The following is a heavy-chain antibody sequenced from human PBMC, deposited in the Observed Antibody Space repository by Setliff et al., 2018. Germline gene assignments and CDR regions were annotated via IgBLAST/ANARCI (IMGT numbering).Heavy chain of an antibody. D-gene: IGHD3-22*01. J-gene: IGHJ6*03. Sequence: HPGGSLRLSCAASGITFSTYSMNWVRQAPGKGPEWVSYISSGSDIIYYADSVKGRFTISRDNAKSSLYLQVNNLRAEDTAVYYCATNPRKGRSGGYYYDDPYYYYMDVWGKGTTVTVSS. V-gene: IGHV3-48*01. CDR2: ISSGSDII. CDR3: ATNPRKGRSGGYYYDDPYYYYMDV. CDR1: GITFSTYS.